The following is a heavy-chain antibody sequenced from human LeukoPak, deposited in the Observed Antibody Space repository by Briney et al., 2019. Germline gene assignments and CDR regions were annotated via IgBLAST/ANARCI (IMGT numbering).Heavy chain of an antibody. CDR1: GSNFTSYS. J-gene: IGHJ4*02. Sequence: GGSLRLSCAASGSNFTSYSMNWVRQAPGKGLEWVSYINRDTTTIFYADSVRGRFTISRDNAKNSLYLQMNSLRAEDTAVYYCAKSSIFDSWGQGTLVTVSS. V-gene: IGHV3-48*01. CDR2: INRDTTTI. D-gene: IGHD6-13*01. CDR3: AKSSIFDS.